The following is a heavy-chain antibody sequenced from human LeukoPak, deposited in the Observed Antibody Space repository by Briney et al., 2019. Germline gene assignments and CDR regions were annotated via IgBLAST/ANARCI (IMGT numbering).Heavy chain of an antibody. D-gene: IGHD3-10*01. J-gene: IGHJ4*02. Sequence: SVTLSLTCAVYGGSFSGYYWSWIRQPPGKGLEWIGEINHSGSTHYNPSLKSRVTISVDTSKNQFSLKLSSVTAADTAVYYCARGIRYYGSGSYYNKYFDYWGQGTLVTVSS. V-gene: IGHV4-34*01. CDR1: GGSFSGYY. CDR2: INHSGST. CDR3: ARGIRYYGSGSYYNKYFDY.